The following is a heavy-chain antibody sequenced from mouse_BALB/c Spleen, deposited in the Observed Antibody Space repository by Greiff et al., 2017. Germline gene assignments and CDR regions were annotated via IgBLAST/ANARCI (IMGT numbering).Heavy chain of an antibody. D-gene: IGHD1-1*01. CDR3: ARLGFGSSCFDY. Sequence: EVKVVDSGGGLVQPGGSRKLSCAASGFTFSSFGMHWVRQAPEKGLEWVAYISSGSSTIYYADTVKGRFTISRDNPKNTLFLQMTSLRSEDTAMYYCARLGFGSSCFDYWGQGTTLTVSS. CDR1: GFTFSSFG. J-gene: IGHJ2*01. V-gene: IGHV5-17*02. CDR2: ISSGSSTI.